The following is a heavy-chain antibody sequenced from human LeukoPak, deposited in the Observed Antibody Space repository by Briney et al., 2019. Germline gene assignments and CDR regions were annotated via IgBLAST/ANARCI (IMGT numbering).Heavy chain of an antibody. J-gene: IGHJ5*02. V-gene: IGHV4-39*07. CDR2: IHYSGST. CDR3: ARDDAASYYSWFGT. CDR1: GGSIRTSSYY. Sequence: PSEILSLTCIVSGGSIRTSSYYWGWIRQTPGEGLEWIGSIHYSGSTYYNPSLKSRVTISVESTQFSLNLMSVTPADTATYYCARDDAASYYSWFGTWGQGILVTVSS. D-gene: IGHD1-26*01.